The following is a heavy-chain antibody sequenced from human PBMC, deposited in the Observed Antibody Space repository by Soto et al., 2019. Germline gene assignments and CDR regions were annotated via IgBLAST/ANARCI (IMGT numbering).Heavy chain of an antibody. J-gene: IGHJ4*02. CDR3: AGDYQMFYRYFDN. CDR1: GFDFSRSG. D-gene: IGHD3-16*02. CDR2: IWNDGSNK. V-gene: IGHV3-33*01. Sequence: QVQLVESGGGVVQPGKSLRLSCEASGFDFSRSGMHWVRQAPGKGLEWVAVIWNDGSNKYYGDSVKGRFTISRDNARGTLYLQMNSLRGEDTAVYYGAGDYQMFYRYFDNWGQGSLVTVSS.